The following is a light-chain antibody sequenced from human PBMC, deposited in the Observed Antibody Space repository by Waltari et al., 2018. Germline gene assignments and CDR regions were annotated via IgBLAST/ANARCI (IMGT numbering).Light chain of an antibody. V-gene: IGKV1-5*03. CDR2: KAS. J-gene: IGKJ1*01. Sequence: DIQMTQSPSTLSASVGDRVTITCRASQSIINWLAWFQQKPGKAPKLLIYKASNLASGVPSRFSGSGSGTEFTLTISSLQPDDFATYYCQQYMTNSWTFGQGTRVEVK. CDR1: QSIINW. CDR3: QQYMTNSWT.